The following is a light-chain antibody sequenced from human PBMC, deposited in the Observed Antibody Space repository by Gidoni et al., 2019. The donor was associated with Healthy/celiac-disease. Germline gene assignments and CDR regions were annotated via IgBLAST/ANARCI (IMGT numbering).Light chain of an antibody. CDR1: QDISNY. V-gene: IGKV1-33*01. CDR3: QQYDNLPGT. CDR2: NAS. J-gene: IGKJ4*02. Sequence: DIQMTQSPSSLSATVGDRVTITCHASQDISNYLNWYQQKPGKNPKLLIYNASNLETGVPSRFSGSGSGTDFTFTISSLQPEDIATYYCQQYDNLPGTFGGGTKVEIK.